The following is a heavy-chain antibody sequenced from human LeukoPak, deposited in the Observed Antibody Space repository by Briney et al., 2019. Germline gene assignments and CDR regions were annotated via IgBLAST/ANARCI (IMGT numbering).Heavy chain of an antibody. CDR1: GFTFSSYA. V-gene: IGHV3-23*01. Sequence: GGSQRLSCAASGFTFSSYAMSWVRQAPGKGLEWVSAISGSGGSTYYADSVKGRFTISRDNSKNTLYLQMNSLRAEDTAVYYCAKVGYYGSGSYYNGGYYFDYWGQGTLVTVSS. D-gene: IGHD3-10*01. CDR2: ISGSGGST. J-gene: IGHJ4*02. CDR3: AKVGYYGSGSYYNGGYYFDY.